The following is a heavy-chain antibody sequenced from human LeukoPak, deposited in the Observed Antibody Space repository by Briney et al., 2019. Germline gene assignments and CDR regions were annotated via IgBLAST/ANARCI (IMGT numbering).Heavy chain of an antibody. J-gene: IGHJ4*02. Sequence: PGGSLRLSCAASGFTFSSFAMNWVRQAPGKGLEWVSGLSGSGGSTYYADSVKGRFTISRDNSKNTLYLQMNSLRAEDTAVYYCAKEPSTSCYRSFGDYWGQGTLVTVSS. CDR3: AKEPSTSCYRSFGDY. CDR2: LSGSGGST. D-gene: IGHD2-2*02. V-gene: IGHV3-23*01. CDR1: GFTFSSFA.